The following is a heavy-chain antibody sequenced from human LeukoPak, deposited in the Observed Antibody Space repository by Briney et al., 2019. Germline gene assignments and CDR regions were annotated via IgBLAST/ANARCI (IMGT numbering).Heavy chain of an antibody. V-gene: IGHV4-59*08. CDR1: GGSINNYY. J-gene: IGHJ4*02. CDR2: IFYNGGT. CDR3: ARFSQYFDTSSHYLDY. Sequence: SETLSLTCTVSGGSINNYYWSWVRQPPGEGLEWVAYIFYNGGTNYNPSLKTRVTISVDTSKNQFSLRLNSVSAADTAVYYCARFSQYFDTSSHYLDYWGQGILVTVSS. D-gene: IGHD3-22*01.